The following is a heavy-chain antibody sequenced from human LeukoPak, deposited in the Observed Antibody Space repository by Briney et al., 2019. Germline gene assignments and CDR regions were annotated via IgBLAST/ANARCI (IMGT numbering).Heavy chain of an antibody. Sequence: GGSVRLSCAASGFTFSNYAMNWVRQAPGKGLVWVSRINSDGSSTSYADSVKGRFTISRDNAKNTLYLQMNSLRAEDTAVYYCAREPVSGSYAFDPWGQGTLVTVSS. V-gene: IGHV3-74*01. D-gene: IGHD1-26*01. CDR3: AREPVSGSYAFDP. J-gene: IGHJ5*02. CDR2: INSDGSST. CDR1: GFTFSNYA.